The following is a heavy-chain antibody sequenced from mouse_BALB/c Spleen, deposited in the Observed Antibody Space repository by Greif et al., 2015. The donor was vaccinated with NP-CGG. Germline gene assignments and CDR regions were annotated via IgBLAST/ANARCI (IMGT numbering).Heavy chain of an antibody. CDR1: GYTFSSYW. Sequence: VQLQQSGAELMKPGASVKVSCKATGYTFSSYWIEWVKQRPGHGLEWIGEILPGSGSTNYNEKFKGKATFTADTSSNTAYMQLSSLTSEDSAVYYCARAPITTVFDYWGQGTTLTVSS. V-gene: IGHV1-9*01. CDR3: ARAPITTVFDY. CDR2: ILPGSGST. D-gene: IGHD1-1*01. J-gene: IGHJ2*01.